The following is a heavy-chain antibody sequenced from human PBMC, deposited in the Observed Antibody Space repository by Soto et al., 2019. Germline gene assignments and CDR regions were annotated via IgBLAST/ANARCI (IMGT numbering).Heavy chain of an antibody. CDR2: IIPIFGTA. CDR1: GGTFSSYA. V-gene: IGHV1-69*13. J-gene: IGHJ4*02. D-gene: IGHD4-4*01. CDR3: ASHDYSNYYFDY. Sequence: SVKVSCKASGGTFSSYAISWVRQAPGQGLGWMGGIIPIFGTANYAQKFQGRVTITADESTSTAYMELSSLRSEDTAVYYCASHDYSNYYFDYWGQGTLVTVSS.